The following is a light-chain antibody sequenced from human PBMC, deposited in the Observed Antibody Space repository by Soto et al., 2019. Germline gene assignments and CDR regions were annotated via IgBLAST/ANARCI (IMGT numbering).Light chain of an antibody. J-gene: IGKJ5*01. CDR2: DAS. CDR3: QQYNPYST. CDR1: QNIRNW. Sequence: QVNHSPSAVSATVSDSVTITCRASQNIRNWLAWYQQKPGKAPNPLIYDASSLKSGVPARFSGSGSGTEFTLTISSLQPDDFATYYCQQYNPYSTFGQRTRLAI. V-gene: IGKV1-5*01.